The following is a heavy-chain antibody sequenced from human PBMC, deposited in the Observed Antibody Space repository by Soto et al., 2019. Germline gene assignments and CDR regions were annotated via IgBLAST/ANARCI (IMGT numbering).Heavy chain of an antibody. Sequence: QVQLVESGGGVVQPGRSLRLSCAASGFTFSSYGMHWVRQAPGKGLEWVAIISSDGSNKYYADSVKGRFTISRDNSKNTLYLQMNSLRAEDTAVYYCAKDRDVDYYYYGMDVWGQGTTVTVSS. CDR1: GFTFSSYG. CDR3: AKDRDVDYYYYGMDV. V-gene: IGHV3-30*18. CDR2: ISSDGSNK. J-gene: IGHJ6*01.